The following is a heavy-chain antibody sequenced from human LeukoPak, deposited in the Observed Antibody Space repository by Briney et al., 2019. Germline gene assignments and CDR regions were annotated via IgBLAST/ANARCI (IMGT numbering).Heavy chain of an antibody. CDR3: ARGGIAAALHWFDP. Sequence: SETLSLTCTVSGGSISSYYWSWIRQPPGKGLEWIGYIYYSGSTNYNPSLKSRVTISVDTSKNQFSLKLSSVTAADTAVYYCARGGIAAALHWFDPWGQGTLVTVSS. V-gene: IGHV4-59*01. CDR2: IYYSGST. CDR1: GGSISSYY. J-gene: IGHJ5*02. D-gene: IGHD6-13*01.